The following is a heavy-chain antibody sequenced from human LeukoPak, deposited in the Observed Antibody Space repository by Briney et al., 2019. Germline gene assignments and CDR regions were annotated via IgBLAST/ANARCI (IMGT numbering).Heavy chain of an antibody. V-gene: IGHV3-21*01. D-gene: IGHD3-10*01. CDR1: RFTFSTYS. CDR3: ARDLYGSGIVIDY. Sequence: RGPLRLSCAASRFTFSTYSMNWVRRAPGKGLEWVSCISSSSNYIYYADAGKGRFTLSRDNAKNSLYLQMNSLRAEDTSVYYCARDLYGSGIVIDYWGQGTLVTVSS. J-gene: IGHJ4*02. CDR2: ISSSSNYI.